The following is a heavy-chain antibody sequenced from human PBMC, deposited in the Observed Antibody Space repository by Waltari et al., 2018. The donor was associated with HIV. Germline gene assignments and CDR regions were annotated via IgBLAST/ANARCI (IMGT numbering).Heavy chain of an antibody. CDR1: GFPFSQYG. D-gene: IGHD6-13*01. CDR2: ISGSGGST. Sequence: EVKVLESAGALVQPGGCLSLSCAASGFPFSQYGMSWVRQVPGKGLEWVSTISGSGGSTYYADSVKGRFTVSRDNSKNTLYLQMNSLRAEDTAVYFCVKEHQYSHSWYSYYGMDVWGQGTTVTVSS. V-gene: IGHV3-23*01. J-gene: IGHJ6*02. CDR3: VKEHQYSHSWYSYYGMDV.